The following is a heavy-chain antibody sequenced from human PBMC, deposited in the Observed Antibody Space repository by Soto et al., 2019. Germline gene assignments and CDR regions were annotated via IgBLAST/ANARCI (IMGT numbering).Heavy chain of an antibody. J-gene: IGHJ6*02. CDR2: IDPSDSYT. CDR3: ARSPRTVTDYGMDV. V-gene: IGHV5-10-1*01. D-gene: IGHD4-17*01. CDR1: GYSFSSYW. Sequence: XESLKICCRGSGYSFSSYWISWVRQMPGKGLEWMGRIDPSDSYTNYSPSFQGHVTISADKSISTAYLQWSSLKASDTAMYYCARSPRTVTDYGMDVWGQGTTVTVS.